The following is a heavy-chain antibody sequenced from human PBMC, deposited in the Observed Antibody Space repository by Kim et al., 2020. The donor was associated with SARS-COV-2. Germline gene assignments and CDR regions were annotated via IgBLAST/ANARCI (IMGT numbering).Heavy chain of an antibody. D-gene: IGHD6-13*01. J-gene: IGHJ4*02. CDR2: ISSDGSTK. CDR1: GYRFSIYA. Sequence: GGSLRLSCVASGYRFSIYAFHWVRQAPGKGPEWVAVISSDGSTKYYADSLKGRFTISRDNSKNTLYLQMNNLRPDDTALYFCARDGVSGRESAAGMIYYLYCGGQGTIVTVSS. V-gene: IGHV3-30*03. CDR3: ARDGVSGRESAAGMIYYLYC.